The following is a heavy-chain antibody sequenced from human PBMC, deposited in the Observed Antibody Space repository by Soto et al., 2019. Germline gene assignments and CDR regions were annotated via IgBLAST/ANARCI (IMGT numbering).Heavy chain of an antibody. CDR3: ARGLVGAFDY. V-gene: IGHV4-59*08. Sequence: PSETLSLTCNVSGGSISDFYWSWIRQSPGKRLEWIGYLYYTGSTNYNPALKSRVTISVDTSKNQFSLKLTSVTAADTAVYYCARGLVGAFDYWGQGTLVTVSS. J-gene: IGHJ4*02. D-gene: IGHD1-26*01. CDR2: LYYTGST. CDR1: GGSISDFY.